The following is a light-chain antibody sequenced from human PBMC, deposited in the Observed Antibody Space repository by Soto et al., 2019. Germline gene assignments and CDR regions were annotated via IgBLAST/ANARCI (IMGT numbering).Light chain of an antibody. J-gene: IGKJ1*01. Sequence: DIQMTQSPSSLSASVGDRVTITCRASQNISKYLNWYQQRAGKAPNLLIYSVSTLESWVPSRFSGSGSGKDFTLTVSSLQPADFGSYYCQQSYSTAWTFGQGTRVDIK. CDR1: QNISKY. V-gene: IGKV1-39*01. CDR3: QQSYSTAWT. CDR2: SVS.